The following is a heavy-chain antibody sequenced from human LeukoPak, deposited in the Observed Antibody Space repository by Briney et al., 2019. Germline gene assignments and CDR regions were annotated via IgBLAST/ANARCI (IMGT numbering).Heavy chain of an antibody. J-gene: IGHJ4*02. V-gene: IGHV1-18*01. CDR2: ISAYNGNT. CDR3: ARDTRGYSGYEPYYFDY. CDR1: GYTFTSYG. Sequence: GASVKVSCKASGYTFTSYGISWVRQAPGQGLEWMGWISAYNGNTNYAQKLQGRVTMTTDTSTSTAYMELRSLRSDDTAVYYCARDTRGYSGYEPYYFDYWGQGTLVTVSS. D-gene: IGHD5-12*01.